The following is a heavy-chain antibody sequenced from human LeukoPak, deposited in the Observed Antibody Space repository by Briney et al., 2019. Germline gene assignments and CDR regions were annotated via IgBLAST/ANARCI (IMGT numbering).Heavy chain of an antibody. CDR2: IYYSGST. V-gene: IGHV4-59*01. J-gene: IGHJ4*02. Sequence: PSETLSLTCTVSGGSISSYYWSWIRQPPGKGLEWIGYIYYSGSTNYNPSLKSRVTISVDTSKNQFSLKLSSVTAADTAVFYCARFTQYSGYADQWGRGTLVTVSS. CDR1: GGSISSYY. CDR3: ARFTQYSGYADQ. D-gene: IGHD5-12*01.